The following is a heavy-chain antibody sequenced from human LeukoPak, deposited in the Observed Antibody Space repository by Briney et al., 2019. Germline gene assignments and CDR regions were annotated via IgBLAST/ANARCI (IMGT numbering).Heavy chain of an antibody. CDR1: GFTFSSYS. CDR2: ISSSSSTI. J-gene: IGHJ4*02. D-gene: IGHD3-10*02. Sequence: GGSLRLSCAASGFTFSSYSMNWVRQAPGKGQEWVSYISSSSSTIYYADSVKGRFTISRDNAKNSLYLQMNSLRAEDTAVYYCARDDYVPVWGQGTLVTVSS. CDR3: ARDDYVPV. V-gene: IGHV3-48*01.